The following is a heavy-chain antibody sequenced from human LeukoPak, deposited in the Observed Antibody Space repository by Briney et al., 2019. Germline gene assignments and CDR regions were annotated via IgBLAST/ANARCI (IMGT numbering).Heavy chain of an antibody. J-gene: IGHJ4*02. D-gene: IGHD3-10*01. Sequence: PGGSLRLSCAASGFTFSSYAMSWVRQAPGKGLQWVSSISGSGGSTYYADSVKGRFTISRDNSKNTLYLQMNSLRAEDTAVYYCAKVSTPYGSGSYGDIVDPYFDYWGQGTLVTVSS. CDR1: GFTFSSYA. V-gene: IGHV3-23*01. CDR3: AKVSTPYGSGSYGDIVDPYFDY. CDR2: ISGSGGST.